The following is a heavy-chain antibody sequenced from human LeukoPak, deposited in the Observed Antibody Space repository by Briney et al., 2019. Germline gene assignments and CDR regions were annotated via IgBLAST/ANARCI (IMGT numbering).Heavy chain of an antibody. D-gene: IGHD3-16*01. Sequence: SETLSLTCTASGGSISSSSYYWGWIRQPPGKGLEWIGSIYYSGSTYYNPSLKSRVTISVDTSKNQFSLKLSSVTAADTAVYYCARHATMTTIGFDPWGQGTLVTVSS. CDR1: GGSISSSSYY. J-gene: IGHJ5*02. V-gene: IGHV4-39*01. CDR3: ARHATMTTIGFDP. CDR2: IYYSGST.